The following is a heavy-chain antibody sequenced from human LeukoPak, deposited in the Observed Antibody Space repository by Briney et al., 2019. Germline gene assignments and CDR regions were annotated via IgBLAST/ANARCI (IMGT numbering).Heavy chain of an antibody. V-gene: IGHV3-23*01. CDR3: VKNSGIWSF. D-gene: IGHD1-26*01. J-gene: IGHJ4*02. CDR2: ISGTGDRT. CDR1: GFTFYTTD. Sequence: GGSLRLSCAASGFTFYTTDMTWVRQAPGKGPEWLSCISGTGDRTYYADSVRGRFTISRDNSKNMLYLQMTSLRVEDTATYYCVKNSGIWSFWGRGTLAAVSS.